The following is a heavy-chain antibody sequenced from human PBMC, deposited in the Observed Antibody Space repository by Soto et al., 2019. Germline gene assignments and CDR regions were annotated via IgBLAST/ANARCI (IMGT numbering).Heavy chain of an antibody. D-gene: IGHD3-10*01. CDR3: AKDRRSSSEDFQDAFDI. CDR1: GFIFSNYA. Sequence: GGSLRLSCVGSGFIFSNYAMSWVRQAPGKGLEWVSTVTGGGGHTYYADSVKGRFTISRDNSKSTLFLQMNSLRGEDTAGYYCAKDRRSSSEDFQDAFDIWGQGTMVTVS. J-gene: IGHJ3*02. CDR2: VTGGGGHT. V-gene: IGHV3-23*01.